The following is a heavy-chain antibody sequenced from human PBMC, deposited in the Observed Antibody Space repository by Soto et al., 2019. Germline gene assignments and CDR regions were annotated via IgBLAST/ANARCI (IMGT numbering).Heavy chain of an antibody. D-gene: IGHD3-3*02. CDR1: GGSISSSSYY. J-gene: IGHJ5*02. CDR3: ASPKIAFYNWFDP. Sequence: QLQLQESGPGLVKPSETLSLTCTVSGGSISSSSYYWGWIRKPPGKGLEWIGSIYYSGSTYYNPSLNSRVTISVDTSTNQFSLKLSSVTAAYTAVYYCASPKIAFYNWFDPWGQGTLVTVSS. V-gene: IGHV4-39*01. CDR2: IYYSGST.